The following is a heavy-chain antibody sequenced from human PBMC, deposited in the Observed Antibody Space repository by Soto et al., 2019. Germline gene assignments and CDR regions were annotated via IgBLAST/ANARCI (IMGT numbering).Heavy chain of an antibody. CDR3: ARNESSNIYGMEV. D-gene: IGHD6-6*01. V-gene: IGHV3-21*01. Sequence: LRLSCAASGFTFGSYSMNWVRQAPGNGLEWVSSINSGSFSINYADSVKGRFSISRDNAQNSLHLQMNNLRAEDTAVYYCARNESSNIYGMEVWGQRTTVNVS. J-gene: IGHJ6*01. CDR2: INSGSFSI. CDR1: GFTFGSYS.